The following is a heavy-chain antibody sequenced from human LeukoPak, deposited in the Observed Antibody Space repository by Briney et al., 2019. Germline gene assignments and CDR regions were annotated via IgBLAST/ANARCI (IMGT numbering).Heavy chain of an antibody. V-gene: IGHV3-33*01. Sequence: GGSLRLSCAASGFIFSSYGMHWVRQAPGKGLEWVAVIWYDGSKKHHADSVKGRFTTSRDNSKNTLYLQMNSLRAEDTAVYYCARDGCGGDCYLADYWGQGTLVTVSS. CDR1: GFIFSSYG. CDR3: ARDGCGGDCYLADY. D-gene: IGHD2-21*02. CDR2: IWYDGSKK. J-gene: IGHJ4*02.